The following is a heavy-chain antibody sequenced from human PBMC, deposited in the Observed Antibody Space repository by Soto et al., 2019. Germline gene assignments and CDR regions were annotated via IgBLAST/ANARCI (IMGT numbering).Heavy chain of an antibody. J-gene: IGHJ6*02. CDR2: ISWNSGSI. CDR3: AKTTSTRSPSGYDFDYYYYGMDV. CDR1: GFTFDDYA. D-gene: IGHD5-12*01. Sequence: GGSLRLSCAASGFTFDDYAMHWVRQAPGKGLEWVSGISWNSGSIGYADSVKGRFTISRDNAKNSLYLQMNSLRAEDTALYYCAKTTSTRSPSGYDFDYYYYGMDVWGQGTTVTVSS. V-gene: IGHV3-9*01.